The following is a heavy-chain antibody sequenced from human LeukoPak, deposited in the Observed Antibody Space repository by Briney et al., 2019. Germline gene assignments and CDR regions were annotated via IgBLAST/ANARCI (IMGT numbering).Heavy chain of an antibody. Sequence: SETLSLTCTVSGGSISSYYWSWIRQPPGKGLEWIGYIYYSGSTNYNPSLKSRVTLSVDTSKNQFSLKLSSVTAADTAVYYCARTWGHYGSGRWFDPWGQGTLVTVSS. CDR1: GGSISSYY. CDR3: ARTWGHYGSGRWFDP. V-gene: IGHV4-59*12. D-gene: IGHD3-10*01. J-gene: IGHJ5*02. CDR2: IYYSGST.